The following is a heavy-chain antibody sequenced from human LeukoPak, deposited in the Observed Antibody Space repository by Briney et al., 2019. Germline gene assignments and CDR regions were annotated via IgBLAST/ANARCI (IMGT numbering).Heavy chain of an antibody. D-gene: IGHD6-19*01. CDR3: TRPFYSSGWYDY. J-gene: IGHJ4*02. Sequence: PGGSLRLSCTASGFTFGDYAMSWVRQAPGKGLEWVGFIRSKAYGGTTEYAASVKGRFTISRDDSKSIAYLQMSSLKTEDTAVYYCTRPFYSSGWYDYWGQGTLVTVSS. CDR1: GFTFGDYA. V-gene: IGHV3-49*04. CDR2: IRSKAYGGTT.